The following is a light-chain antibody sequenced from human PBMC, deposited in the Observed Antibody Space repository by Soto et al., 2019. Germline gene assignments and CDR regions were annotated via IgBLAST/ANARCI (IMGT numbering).Light chain of an antibody. Sequence: DTQMTQSPSTLSASVGDRVTITCRASQSIYNWLAWYQQKPGKAPSLLIYKASSLESGVPSRFSGSGSGTEFTLTISSLQHDDFETYYCQQYYSYSRTLGQGTKVDIK. CDR2: KAS. J-gene: IGKJ1*01. CDR1: QSIYNW. CDR3: QQYYSYSRT. V-gene: IGKV1-5*03.